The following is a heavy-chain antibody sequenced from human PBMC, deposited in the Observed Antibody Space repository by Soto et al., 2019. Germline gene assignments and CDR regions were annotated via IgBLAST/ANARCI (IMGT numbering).Heavy chain of an antibody. CDR2: IYYSGST. CDR3: ARHKFAGGYYTMLRFDY. J-gene: IGHJ4*02. Sequence: SETLSLTCTVSGGSISSYYWSWIRQPPGKGLEWIGYIYYSGSTNYNPSLKSRVTISVDTSKNQFSLKLSSVTAADTAVYYCARHKFAGGYYTMLRFDYWGQGTLVTVSS. V-gene: IGHV4-59*08. CDR1: GGSISSYY. D-gene: IGHD3-3*01.